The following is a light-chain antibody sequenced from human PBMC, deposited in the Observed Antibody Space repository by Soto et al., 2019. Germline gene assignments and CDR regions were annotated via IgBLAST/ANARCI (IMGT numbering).Light chain of an antibody. Sequence: QSVLTQPPSASGTPGQRVTVSCSGSSSNIGSNTVNWYQQLPGTAPKLLIYTDNQRPSGVPDRFSGSKSGTSASLAISGLQSEDEADYYCAAWDDRLNGYVFGTWSKVTIL. V-gene: IGLV1-44*01. J-gene: IGLJ1*01. CDR3: AAWDDRLNGYV. CDR1: SSNIGSNT. CDR2: TDN.